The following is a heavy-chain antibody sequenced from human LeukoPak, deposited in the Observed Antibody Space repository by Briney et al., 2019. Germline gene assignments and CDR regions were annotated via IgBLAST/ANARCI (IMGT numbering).Heavy chain of an antibody. Sequence: NPSETLSLTCTVSGGSISSYYWSWIRQPLGKGLEWIGYIYYSGSTNYNPSLKSRVTISVDTSKNQFSLKLSSVTAADTAVYYCARRAVAGSGNWFDPWGQGTLVTVSS. V-gene: IGHV4-59*08. CDR2: IYYSGST. CDR1: GGSISSYY. J-gene: IGHJ5*02. D-gene: IGHD6-19*01. CDR3: ARRAVAGSGNWFDP.